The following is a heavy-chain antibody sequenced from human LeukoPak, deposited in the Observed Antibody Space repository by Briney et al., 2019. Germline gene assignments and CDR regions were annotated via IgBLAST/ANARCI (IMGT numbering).Heavy chain of an antibody. CDR3: AREMGSIWNVPIDY. CDR1: GFTFSSYA. D-gene: IGHD6-13*01. CDR2: TSTNGGST. Sequence: GGSLRLSCEASGFTFSSYAMSWVRQAPGKGLEWVSGTSTNGGSTSYADSVKGRLTISRDNPRNMLYMEMNSLRAEDTAVYYCAREMGSIWNVPIDYWGQGTRVTVSS. V-gene: IGHV3-23*01. J-gene: IGHJ4*02.